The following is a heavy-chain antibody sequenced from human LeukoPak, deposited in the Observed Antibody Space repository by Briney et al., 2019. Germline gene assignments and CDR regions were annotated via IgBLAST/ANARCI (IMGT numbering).Heavy chain of an antibody. CDR1: SGSINSGGYY. D-gene: IGHD6-13*01. CDR3: ARWSSLAAAKAFDY. V-gene: IGHV4-31*03. J-gene: IGHJ4*02. CDR2: IYYSGST. Sequence: PSETLSLTCTVSSGSINSGGYYWSWIRQHPGKGLEWIGYIYYSGSTYYNPSLKSRVTISVDTSKRQFSLKLNSVTAADTAVYYCARWSSLAAAKAFDYWGQGTLVTVSS.